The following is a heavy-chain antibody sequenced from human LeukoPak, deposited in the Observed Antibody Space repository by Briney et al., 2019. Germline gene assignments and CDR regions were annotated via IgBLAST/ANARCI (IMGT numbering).Heavy chain of an antibody. Sequence: GGSLRLSCAASGFTFSGDYMHWVRQAPGKGLVWVSRIKSDGSTTNYADSVKGRFTISRDNAKNTLYLQMNSLRAEDTAVYYCVRVAPLDNSGPTWGQGTLVTVSS. J-gene: IGHJ5*02. V-gene: IGHV3-74*01. CDR1: GFTFSGDY. CDR3: VRVAPLDNSGPT. CDR2: IKSDGSTT. D-gene: IGHD3-22*01.